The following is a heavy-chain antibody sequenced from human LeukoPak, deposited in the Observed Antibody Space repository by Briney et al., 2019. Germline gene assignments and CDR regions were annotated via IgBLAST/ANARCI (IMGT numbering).Heavy chain of an antibody. J-gene: IGHJ4*02. Sequence: ASVKVSCKVSGYTLTALSIQWVRQVPGKGLEWMGGFDPEDGEPIYAQRFQGRVTMTEDTSTDTAYTDLSSLRSDDTAVYYCATNVDYSDDYWGQGTLVTVSS. CDR3: ATNVDYSDDY. CDR1: GYTLTALS. V-gene: IGHV1-24*01. CDR2: FDPEDGEP. D-gene: IGHD4-11*01.